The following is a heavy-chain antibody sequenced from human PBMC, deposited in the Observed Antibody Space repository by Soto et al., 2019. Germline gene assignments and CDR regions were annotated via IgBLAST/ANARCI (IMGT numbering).Heavy chain of an antibody. D-gene: IGHD3-22*01. CDR1: GDSVSSNSAA. CDR2: TYYRSKWYN. V-gene: IGHV6-1*01. Sequence: SQTLSLTCAISGDSVSSNSAAWNWIRQSPSRGLEWLGRTYYRSKWYNDYAVSVKSRITINPDTSKNQFSLQLNSVTPEDTAVDLYYRVRDNSGYSATWFDTWGQGTLVTVSS. CDR3: YRVRDNSGYSATWFDT. J-gene: IGHJ5*02.